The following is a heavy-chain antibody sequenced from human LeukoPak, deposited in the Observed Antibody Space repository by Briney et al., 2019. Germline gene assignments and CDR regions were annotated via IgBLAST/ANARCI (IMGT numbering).Heavy chain of an antibody. CDR1: GFTFSTFA. CDR3: ATDREVLLPFES. CDR2: IFPSGGEI. V-gene: IGHV3-23*01. D-gene: IGHD2-8*02. Sequence: GGSLSLSCAASGFTFSTFAMIWARHPPGEGLEWVSNIFPSGGEIHYADSVGGRLTLSRDNSKSTMSLQINSQRSGHTAIYYCATDREVLLPFESWGQGTLVTVSS. J-gene: IGHJ4*02.